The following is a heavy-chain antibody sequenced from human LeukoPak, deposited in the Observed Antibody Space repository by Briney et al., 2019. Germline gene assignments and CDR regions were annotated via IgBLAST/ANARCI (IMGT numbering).Heavy chain of an antibody. J-gene: IGHJ6*04. D-gene: IGHD3-10*02. Sequence: PGGSLRLSCAASGFTFSSYWISWVRQAPGKGLGWVANIKQDGSEKYYVDSVKGRFTISRDNAKNSLYLQMNSLRAEDTAVYYCAELGITMIGGVWGKGTTVTISS. CDR1: GFTFSSYW. CDR2: IKQDGSEK. CDR3: AELGITMIGGV. V-gene: IGHV3-7*01.